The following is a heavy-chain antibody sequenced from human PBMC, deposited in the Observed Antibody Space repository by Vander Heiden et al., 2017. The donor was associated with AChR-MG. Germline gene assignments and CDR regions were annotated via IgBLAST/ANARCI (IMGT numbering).Heavy chain of an antibody. CDR2: ISGSGGST. CDR3: AKIAAAGTRAVYDY. D-gene: IGHD6-13*01. J-gene: IGHJ4*02. CDR1: GSTFGSYA. V-gene: IGHV3-23*01. Sequence: EVQLLESGGGLAQPGGSLRLSCSDSGSTFGSYAMGWVRQAPGKGLEWVSAISGSGGSTYYADSVKGRFTISRDNSKNTLYLQMNSLRAEDTAVYYCAKIAAAGTRAVYDYWGQGTLVTVSS.